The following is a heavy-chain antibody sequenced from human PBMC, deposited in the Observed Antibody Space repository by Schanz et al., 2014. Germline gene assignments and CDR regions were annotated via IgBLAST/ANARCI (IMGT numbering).Heavy chain of an antibody. V-gene: IGHV3-21*01. J-gene: IGHJ4*02. CDR2: ISGDSDYI. Sequence: EVRLVESGGCLVKPWGSLRLSCEASGFAFSTSSMNWVRQAPGKGLEWVSSISGDSDYIYYADSVKGRFTISRDNAKRSLYLRMNRLRVDDTAVYYCAHPRVGHSSGFDFWGQGSLVTVSS. D-gene: IGHD3-22*01. CDR1: GFAFSTSS. CDR3: AHPRVGHSSGFDF.